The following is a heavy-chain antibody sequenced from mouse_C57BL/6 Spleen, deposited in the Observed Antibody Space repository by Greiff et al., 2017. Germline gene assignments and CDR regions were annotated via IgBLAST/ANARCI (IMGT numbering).Heavy chain of an antibody. CDR3: AARPITTVVGDY. CDR2: INPSSGYT. Sequence: QVQLQQSGAELAKPGASVKLSCKASGYTFTSYWMHWVKQRPGQGLEWIGYINPSSGYTKYNQKFKDKATLTADKSSSTAYMQLSSLTDEDSAVYYGAARPITTVVGDYWGQGTTLTVSS. D-gene: IGHD1-1*01. J-gene: IGHJ2*01. V-gene: IGHV1-7*01. CDR1: GYTFTSYW.